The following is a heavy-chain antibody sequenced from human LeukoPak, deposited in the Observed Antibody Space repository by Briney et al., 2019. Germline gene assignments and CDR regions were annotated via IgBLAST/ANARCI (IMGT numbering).Heavy chain of an antibody. CDR1: GGSISSYY. CDR2: IYTSGST. J-gene: IGHJ4*02. V-gene: IGHV4-4*09. Sequence: SETLSVTCTVTGGSISSYYWSWIRQPPGKGLEWIGYIYTSGSTNYNPSLKSRVTISVDTSKNQFSLKLSSVTAADTAVYYCARGIAAAGTPFDYWGQGTLVTVSS. CDR3: ARGIAAAGTPFDY. D-gene: IGHD6-13*01.